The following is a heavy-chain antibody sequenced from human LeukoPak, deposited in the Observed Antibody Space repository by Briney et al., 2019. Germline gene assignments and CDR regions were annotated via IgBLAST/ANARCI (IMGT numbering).Heavy chain of an antibody. CDR3: TDSSGVY. CDR2: IRSKANSYAT. V-gene: IGHV3-73*01. Sequence: PGGSLRLSCAASGFTFSGSAMHWARQASGKGAEWVGRIRSKANSYATAYAASVKGRFTISRDDSKNTAYLQMNSLKTEDTAVYYCTDSSGVYWGQGTLVTVSS. CDR1: GFTFSGSA. J-gene: IGHJ4*02. D-gene: IGHD3-22*01.